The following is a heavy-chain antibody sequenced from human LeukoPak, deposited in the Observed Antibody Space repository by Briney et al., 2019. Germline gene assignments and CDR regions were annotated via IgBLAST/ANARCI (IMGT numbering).Heavy chain of an antibody. CDR2: INPNSGGT. CDR1: GYTFTGYY. D-gene: IGHD6-13*01. V-gene: IGHV1-2*02. Sequence: ASVKVSCKASGYTFTGYYMHWVRQAPGQGLEWMGWINPNSGGTNYAQKFQGRVTMTRDTSISTAYMELSRLRSDDTAVYYCARVGEYSSSWYLRDYYYYMDVWGKGTTVTISS. J-gene: IGHJ6*03. CDR3: ARVGEYSSSWYLRDYYYYMDV.